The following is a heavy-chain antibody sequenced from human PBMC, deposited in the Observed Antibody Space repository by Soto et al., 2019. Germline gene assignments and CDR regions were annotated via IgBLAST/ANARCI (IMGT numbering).Heavy chain of an antibody. CDR3: AKALGYSGYDYYYYYGMDV. Sequence: GGSLRLSCAASGFTFSSFGMHWVRQAPGKGLEWVAVISYDGSNKYYADSVKGRFTISRDNSKNTLYLQMNSLRAEDTAVYYCAKALGYSGYDYYYYYGMDVWGQGTTVTVSS. CDR2: ISYDGSNK. V-gene: IGHV3-30*18. CDR1: GFTFSSFG. D-gene: IGHD5-12*01. J-gene: IGHJ6*02.